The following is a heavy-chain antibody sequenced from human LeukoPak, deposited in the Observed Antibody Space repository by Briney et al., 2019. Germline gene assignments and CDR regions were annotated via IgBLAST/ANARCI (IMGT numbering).Heavy chain of an antibody. D-gene: IGHD6-13*01. CDR1: GYTFTCYY. Sequence: GASVKVSCKASGYTFTCYYMHWVRQAPGQGLEWMGWSNPNSGGTNYAQKFQGRVTMTRDTSISTAYMELSRLRSDDTAVYYCARDGSSWSNTNWFDPWGQGTLVTVSS. CDR2: SNPNSGGT. J-gene: IGHJ5*02. V-gene: IGHV1-2*02. CDR3: ARDGSSWSNTNWFDP.